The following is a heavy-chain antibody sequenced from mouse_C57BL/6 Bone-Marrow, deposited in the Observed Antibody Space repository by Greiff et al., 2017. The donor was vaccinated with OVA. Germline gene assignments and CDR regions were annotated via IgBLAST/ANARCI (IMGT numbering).Heavy chain of an antibody. CDR1: GFTFSSYT. J-gene: IGHJ1*03. Sequence: EVKVVESGGGLVKPGGSLKLSCAASGFTFSSYTMPWVRQTPEKRLEWVATISGGGGNTYYPDSVKGRFTISRDNAKNTLYLQMSSLRSEDTAVYYCARHPGYWCFDVWGTGTTVTVSS. D-gene: IGHD4-1*01. V-gene: IGHV5-9*04. CDR2: ISGGGGNT. CDR3: ARHPGYWCFDV.